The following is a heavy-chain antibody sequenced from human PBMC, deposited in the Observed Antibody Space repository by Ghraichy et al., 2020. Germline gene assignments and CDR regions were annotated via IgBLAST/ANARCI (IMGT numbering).Heavy chain of an antibody. D-gene: IGHD4-17*01. CDR1: GGSITSSGYY. CDR3: ARHERSTPTVRVFPPADH. V-gene: IGHV4-39*01. J-gene: IGHJ4*02. CDR2: IFYTVGA. Sequence: GSLRLSCTVSGGSITSSGYYWGWIRQPPGKGLEWIGSIFYTVGASYNPALKSRVTISLDTSNNQFSLKLSSVTAADTAVYYCARHERSTPTVRVFPPADHWGQGTLVTVSS.